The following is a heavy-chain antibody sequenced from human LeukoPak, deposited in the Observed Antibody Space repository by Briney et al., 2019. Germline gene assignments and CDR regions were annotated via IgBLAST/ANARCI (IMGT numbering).Heavy chain of an antibody. Sequence: GASVKVSCKASGYTFTGYYMHWVRQAPGQGLEWMGWINPNSGGTNYAQKFQGRVTMTRDTSISTAYMELSRLRSDDTAVYYCARDIYDFWGGYYRAFDYWGQGTLVTVSS. V-gene: IGHV1-2*02. CDR3: ARDIYDFWGGYYRAFDY. J-gene: IGHJ4*02. CDR2: INPNSGGT. CDR1: GYTFTGYY. D-gene: IGHD3-3*01.